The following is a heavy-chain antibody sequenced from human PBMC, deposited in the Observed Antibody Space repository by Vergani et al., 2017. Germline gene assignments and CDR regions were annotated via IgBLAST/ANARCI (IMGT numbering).Heavy chain of an antibody. CDR2: IYNSGNG. CDR3: ASGKYYSDSTSHCRGRYFDG. V-gene: IGHV4-39*01. J-gene: IGHJ2*01. Sequence: QMQLQESGPGLVKASETLSLTCTVSGDSIISRSYYWGWIRQPPGKGLEWIGSIYNSGNGDSSSSLKSRVTISADTSKNQFSLRLTSVTAADTAVYYCASGKYYSDSTSHCRGRYFDGWGGGALVTVPS. D-gene: IGHD3-16*01. CDR1: GDSIISRSYY.